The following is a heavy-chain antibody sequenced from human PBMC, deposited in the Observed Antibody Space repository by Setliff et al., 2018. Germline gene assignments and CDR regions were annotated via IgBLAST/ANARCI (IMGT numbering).Heavy chain of an antibody. J-gene: IGHJ3*02. D-gene: IGHD3-3*01. CDR3: AISTIFGVVSPTPDAFDI. V-gene: IGHV1-3*01. CDR2: IHAGNGDT. CDR1: GFTSTNYA. Sequence: ASVKVSCKASGFTSTNYAIHWVRQAPGQRPECMGWIHAGNGDTKYSQKFQGRVTITRDTSASTVYMELSRLRSEDTAVYYCAISTIFGVVSPTPDAFDIWGQGTMVTVSS.